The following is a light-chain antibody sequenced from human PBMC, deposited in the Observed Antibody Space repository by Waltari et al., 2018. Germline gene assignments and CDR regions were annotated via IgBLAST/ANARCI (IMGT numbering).Light chain of an antibody. J-gene: IGLJ3*02. V-gene: IGLV3-21*04. CDR1: NLESKR. CDR2: YDT. CDR3: QVWDSDSDHPV. Sequence: SYVLTQPPSVSVAPGNTATIDWGGNNLESKRVHWYQQKPGQTPVAVIYYDTERPSGISERFSGSNSGNTATLTISRVEAGDEADYYCQVWDSDSDHPVFGGGTKLTVL.